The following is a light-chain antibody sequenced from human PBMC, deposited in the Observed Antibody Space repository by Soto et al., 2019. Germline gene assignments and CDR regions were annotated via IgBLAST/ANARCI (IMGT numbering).Light chain of an antibody. CDR3: QQYGSSPET. CDR2: GAS. CDR1: QSVRSSY. V-gene: IGKV3-20*01. Sequence: EIVLTQSPGTLSLSPGERATLSCRASQSVRSSYLAWYQQKPGQAPRLLIYGASSRATGIPERFSGSGSGTDFTLTISRLDPEDFAVYYCQQYGSSPETFGQGTKVEIK. J-gene: IGKJ1*01.